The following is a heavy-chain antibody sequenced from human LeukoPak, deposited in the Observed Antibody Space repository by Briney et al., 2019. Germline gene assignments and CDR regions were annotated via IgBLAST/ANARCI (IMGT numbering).Heavy chain of an antibody. D-gene: IGHD1-26*01. Sequence: GGSLRLSCAASGFTFSSYAISSVRQAPGKGLELVSAISGSGGSTYYAHSVKGRFTISIDKSKNTLYLQMNSRRAEDTAVYYCEKEAEVGYYYYYTDVWGKGNTVTVSS. CDR2: ISGSGGST. J-gene: IGHJ6*03. CDR3: EKEAEVGYYYYYTDV. V-gene: IGHV3-23*01. CDR1: GFTFSSYA.